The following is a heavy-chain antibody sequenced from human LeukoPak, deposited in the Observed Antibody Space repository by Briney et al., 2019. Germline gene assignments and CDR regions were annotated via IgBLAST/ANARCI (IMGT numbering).Heavy chain of an antibody. Sequence: SETLSLTCTVSGGSISSYYWSWIRQPPGKGLEWIGYIYYSGSTNYNPSLKSRVTISVDTSKNQFSLKLSSVTAADTAVYYCAGRYCSGGSCPYGDVDYWAREPWSPSPQ. CDR3: AGRYCSGGSCPYGDVDY. V-gene: IGHV4-59*01. D-gene: IGHD2-15*01. J-gene: IGHJ4*02. CDR2: IYYSGST. CDR1: GGSISSYY.